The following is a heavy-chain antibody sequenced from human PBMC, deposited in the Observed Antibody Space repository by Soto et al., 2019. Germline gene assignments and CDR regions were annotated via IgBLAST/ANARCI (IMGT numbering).Heavy chain of an antibody. CDR2: INLNSGVT. Sequence: QVQLVQSGAEVKKPGASVKVSCKTSGYTFTDYYVHWVRQAPGQGLEWLGWINLNSGVTNYAQKFQGWVTLTRDTSVSTAYMELNRLKSDDTAVFFCARGVSGWSPFDLWGQGTLVTVSS. D-gene: IGHD6-19*01. CDR3: ARGVSGWSPFDL. CDR1: GYTFTDYY. J-gene: IGHJ4*02. V-gene: IGHV1-2*04.